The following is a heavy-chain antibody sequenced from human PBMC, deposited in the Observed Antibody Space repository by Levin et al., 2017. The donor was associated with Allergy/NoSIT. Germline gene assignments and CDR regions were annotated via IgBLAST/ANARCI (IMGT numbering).Heavy chain of an antibody. J-gene: IGHJ6*02. D-gene: IGHD3-10*01. CDR1: GGGIGGYGYS. Sequence: SETLSLTCTVSGGGIGGYGYSWSWIRQPPGRGLEWIGHIHESGHTYSNPSLRSRVTISVDTSKNQFSLNLNSVTAADTAFYYCARGQYHPGSGSFLDVWGQGTTVTVSS. CDR2: IHESGHT. CDR3: ARGQYHPGSGSFLDV. V-gene: IGHV4-30-2*01.